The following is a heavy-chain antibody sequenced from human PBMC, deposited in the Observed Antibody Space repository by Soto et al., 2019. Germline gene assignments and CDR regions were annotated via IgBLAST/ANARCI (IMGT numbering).Heavy chain of an antibody. CDR2: IYYTGGT. V-gene: IGHV4-39*02. CDR3: AREGPPIRAHNPPEYFQH. J-gene: IGHJ1*01. CDR1: GDSISPRSNY. Sequence: SETLSLTCTVSGDSISPRSNYWAWIRQPPGKGLEWIGSIYYTGGTYYNPSLKSRVTLFLDTSKNQFSLYLNSVTAADTAVYYCAREGPPIRAHNPPEYFQHWGQG.